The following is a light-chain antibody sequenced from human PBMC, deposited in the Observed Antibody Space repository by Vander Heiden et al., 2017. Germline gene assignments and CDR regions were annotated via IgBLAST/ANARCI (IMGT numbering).Light chain of an antibody. CDR3: QHRGT. CDR1: QDISNY. CDR2: DAS. V-gene: IGKV1-33*01. J-gene: IGKJ2*01. Sequence: DIQMTPSASSLSASVGDRVTITCQATQDISNYLNWYQQKPGKAPKLLIYDASNWETGYPSRCRGSGAGTDFTFTIISLQPEDIATYYCQHRGTFGQGTKLEIK.